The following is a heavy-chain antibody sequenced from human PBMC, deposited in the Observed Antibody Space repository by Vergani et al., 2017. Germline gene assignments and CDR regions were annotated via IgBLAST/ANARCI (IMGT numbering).Heavy chain of an antibody. D-gene: IGHD2-2*01. J-gene: IGHJ1*01. CDR1: GFTFGSYI. CDR2: ISSSSSYR. V-gene: IGHV3-21*01. CDR3: ASGVPGYQLATQYFQH. Sequence: EVQLVESGGGLVKPGGSLRLSCVASGFTFGSYIMNWVRQAPGKGLEWVSFISSSSSYRYYADSVKGRFTISRDNGEYSLLLQMNSLRPEDTAVYYCASGVPGYQLATQYFQHCGQGTLVTVPS.